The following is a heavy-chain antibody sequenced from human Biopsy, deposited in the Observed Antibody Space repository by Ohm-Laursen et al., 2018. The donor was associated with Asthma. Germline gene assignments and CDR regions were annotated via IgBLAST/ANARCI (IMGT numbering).Heavy chain of an antibody. Sequence: SLRLPCAASGFTVSNFAMNWVRQAPGQGLEWVSVISSGSGSTYYADSVKGRFTISRDTSMNTLYLQMSSLRAEDTAVYYCAKVGHGNGDYVGWFDPWGQGTLVTVSS. V-gene: IGHV3-23*01. CDR1: GFTVSNFA. D-gene: IGHD4-17*01. CDR3: AKVGHGNGDYVGWFDP. CDR2: ISSGSGST. J-gene: IGHJ5*02.